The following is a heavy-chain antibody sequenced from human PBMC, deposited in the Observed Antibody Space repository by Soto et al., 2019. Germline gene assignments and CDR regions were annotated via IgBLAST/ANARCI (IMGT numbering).Heavy chain of an antibody. CDR2: ISGSGGTT. CDR3: ARDVWETTSRYYGLDL. V-gene: IGHV3-23*01. Sequence: GGSLRLSCAASGFTLSSYAMTWVRQAPGKRLEWVSGISGSGGTTSYTDSVKGRFTISRDNSKKTLFLEMKSLGVEDTAVYFCARDVWETTSRYYGLDLWGLGTTVTVSS. D-gene: IGHD1-26*01. J-gene: IGHJ6*02. CDR1: GFTLSSYA.